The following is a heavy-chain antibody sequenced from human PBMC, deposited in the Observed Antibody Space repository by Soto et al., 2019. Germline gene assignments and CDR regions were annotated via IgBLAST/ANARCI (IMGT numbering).Heavy chain of an antibody. CDR1: GLTFSSYS. J-gene: IGHJ6*02. Sequence: GGSLRLSCAASGLTFSSYSMHWVRRAPGKGLEWVAVISFDGNNKWYADSVKGRFTISRDNSKNTLYLQMNSLRAEDTAVYYCAKAFGLFNEYELRDCYGMDVWGQGTTVTVSS. V-gene: IGHV3-30*18. D-gene: IGHD2-2*01. CDR3: AKAFGLFNEYELRDCYGMDV. CDR2: ISFDGNNK.